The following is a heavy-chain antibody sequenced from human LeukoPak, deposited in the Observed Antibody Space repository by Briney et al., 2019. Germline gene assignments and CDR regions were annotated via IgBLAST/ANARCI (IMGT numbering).Heavy chain of an antibody. CDR1: GFAFRSYG. CDR2: ISYDGSSK. CDR3: AKDSSSSWFGGDSK. Sequence: GGSLRLSCAASGFAFRSYGMHWVRQAPGKGLKWVAVISYDGSSKYYADSVKGRFTISRDNSKNTLYLQMNSLRVEDTALYYCAKDSSSSWFGGDSKWGQGTLVTVSS. V-gene: IGHV3-30*18. D-gene: IGHD6-13*01. J-gene: IGHJ4*02.